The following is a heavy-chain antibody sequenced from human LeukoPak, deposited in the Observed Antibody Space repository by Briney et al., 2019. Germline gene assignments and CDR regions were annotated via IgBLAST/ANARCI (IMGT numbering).Heavy chain of an antibody. Sequence: GRSLGLSCVASGITFSSHGMDWVRQAPGKGLEWVAVIAADGGVKHYADSVKGRFTLSRDNSKNTLYLQMNSLSVEDTAVYYCARETTWGQWYFDHWGQGTPVTVSS. J-gene: IGHJ4*02. V-gene: IGHV3-30*03. CDR3: ARETTWGQWYFDH. CDR1: GITFSSHG. CDR2: IAADGGVK. D-gene: IGHD6-19*01.